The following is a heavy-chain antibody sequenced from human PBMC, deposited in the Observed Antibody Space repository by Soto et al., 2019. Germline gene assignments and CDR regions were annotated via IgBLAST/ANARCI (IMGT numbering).Heavy chain of an antibody. CDR2: IYYSGST. CDR1: SGTISGYD. D-gene: IGHD6-6*01. V-gene: IGHV4-59*01. Sequence: SETLSLTRTVASGTISGYDWRWIRKPPGKGLEWIGYIYYSGSTNYNPSLKSRVTISVDTSKNQFSLKLSSVTAADTAVYYCARRIAARSYYYYYYGMDVWGQGTTVTVSS. J-gene: IGHJ6*02. CDR3: ARRIAARSYYYYYYGMDV.